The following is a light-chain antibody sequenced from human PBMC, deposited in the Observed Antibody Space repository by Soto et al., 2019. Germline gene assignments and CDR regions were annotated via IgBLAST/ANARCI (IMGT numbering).Light chain of an antibody. CDR2: DVS. CDR3: SSYTSSSTYV. J-gene: IGLJ1*01. Sequence: SVLTQPAPVSGSPGQSITISCTGTSSDVGGYNYVSWYQHHPGKAPKLLIYDVSNRPSGVSNRFSGSKSGNTASLTISGLQAEDEADYYCSSYTSSSTYVFGTGTQLTVL. V-gene: IGLV2-14*03. CDR1: SSDVGGYNY.